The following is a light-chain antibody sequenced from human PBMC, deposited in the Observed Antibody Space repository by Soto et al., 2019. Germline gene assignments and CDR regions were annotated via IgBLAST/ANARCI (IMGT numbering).Light chain of an antibody. CDR2: DAY. J-gene: IGKJ5*01. V-gene: IGKV3-11*01. CDR3: QQRSNWPIT. Sequence: SPATLSLSPGERATLSCRASQSVSSYLAWYQQKPGQAPRLLIYDAYNRATGIPARFSGSGSGTDFTLTISSLEPEDFAVYYCQQRSNWPITFGQGTRLEIK. CDR1: QSVSSY.